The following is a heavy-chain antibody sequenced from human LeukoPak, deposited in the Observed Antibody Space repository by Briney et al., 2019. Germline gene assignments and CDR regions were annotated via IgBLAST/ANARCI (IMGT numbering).Heavy chain of an antibody. V-gene: IGHV3-30*04. CDR3: ARVSWMNYFDY. J-gene: IGHJ4*02. CDR1: GFTFSSYA. Sequence: PGGPLRLSCAASGFTFSSYAMHWVRQAPGKGLEWVAVISYDGSNKYYADSVKGRFTISRDNSKNTLYLQMNSLRAEDTAVYYCARVSWMNYFDYWGQRTLVTVSS. D-gene: IGHD2-2*03. CDR2: ISYDGSNK.